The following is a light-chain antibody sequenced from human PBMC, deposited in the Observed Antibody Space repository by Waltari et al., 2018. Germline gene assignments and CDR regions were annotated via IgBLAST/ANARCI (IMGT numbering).Light chain of an antibody. Sequence: SYELTQPSSVSVSPGQTARITCSGDLLAKKYARWFQQRPGQAPVLVSYKGSERPSGIPERFSGSSSGTTVTLTISGAQVEDEADYYCYSATDNNLGIFGGGTKLTVI. CDR2: KGS. J-gene: IGLJ2*01. V-gene: IGLV3-27*01. CDR1: LLAKKY. CDR3: YSATDNNLGI.